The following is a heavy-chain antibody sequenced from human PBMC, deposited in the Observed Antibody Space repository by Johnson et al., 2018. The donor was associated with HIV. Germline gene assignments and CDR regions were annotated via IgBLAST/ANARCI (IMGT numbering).Heavy chain of an antibody. V-gene: IGHV3-30*04. Sequence: QVQLVESGGGVVQPGRSLRLSCAASGFTFSSYAMYWVRQAPGKGLEWVAVISYDGSNKYYADSVKGRFTISRDNSKNTLYLQMNSLRAEDTAVYYCARVTLVLDIWGQGTMVTVSS. CDR2: ISYDGSNK. D-gene: IGHD4-23*01. CDR3: ARVTLVLDI. J-gene: IGHJ3*02. CDR1: GFTFSSYA.